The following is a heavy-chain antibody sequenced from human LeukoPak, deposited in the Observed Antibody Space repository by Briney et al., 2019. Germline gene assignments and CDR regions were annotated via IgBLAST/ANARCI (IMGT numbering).Heavy chain of an antibody. D-gene: IGHD1-7*01. J-gene: IGHJ4*02. Sequence: GESLKISCKGSGYSFTNYWISWVRQMPGKGLEWMGRIDPSDSYTNYSPSFQGHVTISADKSISTAYLQWSSLKASDSATYYCARRPTSVELPDYWGQGTLVTVSS. CDR1: GYSFTNYW. V-gene: IGHV5-10-1*01. CDR2: IDPSDSYT. CDR3: ARRPTSVELPDY.